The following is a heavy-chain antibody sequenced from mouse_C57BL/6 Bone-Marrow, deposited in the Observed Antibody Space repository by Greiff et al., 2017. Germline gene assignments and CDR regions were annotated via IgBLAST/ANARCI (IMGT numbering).Heavy chain of an antibody. CDR1: GFNITNTY. J-gene: IGHJ1*03. CDR3: ARDYEYAGRGWYFDV. D-gene: IGHD2-4*01. Sequence: VQLKESVAELVRPGASVKLSCTASGFNITNTYMHWVKQRPEQGLEWIGRIDPAHGNTKYAPKFPGKATITADTASSTAYLQRSCLKSEDTAIYYCARDYEYAGRGWYFDVWGTGTTVTVSA. CDR2: IDPAHGNT. V-gene: IGHV14-3*01.